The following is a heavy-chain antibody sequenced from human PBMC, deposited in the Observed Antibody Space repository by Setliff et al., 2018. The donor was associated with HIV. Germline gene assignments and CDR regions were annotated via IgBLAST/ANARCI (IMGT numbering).Heavy chain of an antibody. J-gene: IGHJ4*02. CDR3: AAVFTGEPGRSLDY. V-gene: IGHV3-66*01. CDR1: GFTVSSSY. D-gene: IGHD2-15*01. CDR2: IYSDGST. Sequence: GGSLRLSCEASGFTVSSSYMAWVRQAPGKGLEWVSTIYSDGSTYHRDSVKGRFSISRDNAQNSLSLQMSSLRPEDTAVYYCAAVFTGEPGRSLDYWGPGTLVTSPQ.